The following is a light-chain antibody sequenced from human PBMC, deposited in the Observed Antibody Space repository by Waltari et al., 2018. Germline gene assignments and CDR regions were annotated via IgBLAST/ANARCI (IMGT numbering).Light chain of an antibody. V-gene: IGLV1-47*01. CDR1: PSNTGRNY. Sequence: QSVLTQPPSASGTPGQRVTLSCSGSPSNTGRNYVSWYQHLPGMAPKLLISRNNQRPSGVSDRFSASKSGTSASLAISGLRSDDEAEYYCAAWDDSLRGAVFGTGTKVSVL. J-gene: IGLJ1*01. CDR2: RNN. CDR3: AAWDDSLRGAV.